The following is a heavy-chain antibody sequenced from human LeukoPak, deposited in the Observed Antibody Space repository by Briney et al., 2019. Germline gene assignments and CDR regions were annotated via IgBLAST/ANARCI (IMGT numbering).Heavy chain of an antibody. J-gene: IGHJ6*02. D-gene: IGHD3-9*01. V-gene: IGHV3-21*01. CDR2: ISSSSSYI. CDR1: GGTFSSYS. Sequence: ASVKVSCKASGGTFSSYSMNWVRQAPGKGLEWVSSISSSSSYIYYADSVKGRFTISRDNAKNTLYLQMNTLRVEDTAVYYCTRDLMDYDVSTGLHHYYMDVWGQGTTVTVSS. CDR3: TRDLMDYDVSTGLHHYYMDV.